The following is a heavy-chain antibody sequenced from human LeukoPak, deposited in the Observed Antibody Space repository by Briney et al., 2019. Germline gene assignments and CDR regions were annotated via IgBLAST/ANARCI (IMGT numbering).Heavy chain of an antibody. CDR1: GGSISSYY. CDR2: IYYTGST. V-gene: IGHV4-59*01. J-gene: IGHJ4*02. Sequence: SETLSLTCTVSGGSISSYYWSWIRQPPGKGLEWIGYIYYTGSTNYNPSLKSRVTISVDTSKNRFSLRLSSVTAADTAVYFCARVGVAGPYYFDYWGQGTLSPSPQ. D-gene: IGHD6-19*01. CDR3: ARVGVAGPYYFDY.